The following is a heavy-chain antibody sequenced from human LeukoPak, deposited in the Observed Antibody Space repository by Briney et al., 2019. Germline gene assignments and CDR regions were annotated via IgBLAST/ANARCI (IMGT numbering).Heavy chain of an antibody. J-gene: IGHJ5*02. CDR1: GGSISSYY. V-gene: IGHV3-23*01. CDR2: ISGSDGST. D-gene: IGHD6-19*01. Sequence: PSETLSLTCTVSGGSISSYYWSWVRQAPGKGLEWVSAISGSDGSTYYADSVKGLFTISRDNSKSTLYLQMNRLRVEDTAVYYCAKDSRSSGPYNWFDPWGQGTLVTVSS. CDR3: AKDSRSSGPYNWFDP.